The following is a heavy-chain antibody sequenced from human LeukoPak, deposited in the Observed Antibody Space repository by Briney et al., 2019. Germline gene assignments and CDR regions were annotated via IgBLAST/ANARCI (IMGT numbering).Heavy chain of an antibody. J-gene: IGHJ6*03. V-gene: IGHV3-30*02. CDR2: IRYDGGIK. D-gene: IGHD3-10*01. CDR3: AREGITMVRGVPYYMDV. Sequence: GGSLRLSCATSGFTFSTYGMHWARQAPGKGLEWVAFIRYDGGIKHYTDAVKGRFTISRDNSKNTLYLQINSLRTEDTAVYYCAREGITMVRGVPYYMDVWGKGTTVTISS. CDR1: GFTFSTYG.